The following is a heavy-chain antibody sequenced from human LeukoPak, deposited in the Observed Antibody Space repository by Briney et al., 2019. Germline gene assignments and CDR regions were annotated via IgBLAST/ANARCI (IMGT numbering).Heavy chain of an antibody. Sequence: ASVKVSCKASGYTFTSYGISWVRQAPGQGLEWMGWISAYNGNTNYAQKLQDRVTMTTDTSTSTAYMELRSLRSDDTAVYYCARAADYVWGSLSDRWPFDYWGQGTLVTVSS. D-gene: IGHD3-16*01. J-gene: IGHJ4*02. CDR3: ARAADYVWGSLSDRWPFDY. V-gene: IGHV1-18*01. CDR1: GYTFTSYG. CDR2: ISAYNGNT.